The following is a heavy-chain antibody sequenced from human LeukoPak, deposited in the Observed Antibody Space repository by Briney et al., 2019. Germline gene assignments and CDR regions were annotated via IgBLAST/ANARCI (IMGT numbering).Heavy chain of an antibody. J-gene: IGHJ4*02. CDR1: GFTFSNYW. CDR2: ISSDGSTT. V-gene: IGHV3-74*01. Sequence: GGSQRLSCAASGFTFSNYWMHWVRQVPGKGLVWLSRISSDGSTTTYADSVKGRFTISRDNAKNTMYLQMNSLRAEDTALYYCARVTEYSTAGMRYWGQGTLVTVSS. CDR3: ARVTEYSTAGMRY. D-gene: IGHD6-13*01.